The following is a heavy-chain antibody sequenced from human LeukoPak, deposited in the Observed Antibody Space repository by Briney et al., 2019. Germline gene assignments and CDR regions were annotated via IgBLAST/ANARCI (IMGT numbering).Heavy chain of an antibody. Sequence: TSETLSLTCTVSGGSISTYYWSWIRQPPGKGLEWIGYIYYSGSTSYNPSLKSRVTISVDTSKNQFSLKLSSVTAADTAVYYCAREGLNMVRGVIPKEAWGWFDPWGQGTLVTVSS. D-gene: IGHD3-10*01. J-gene: IGHJ5*02. CDR1: GGSISTYY. CDR3: AREGLNMVRGVIPKEAWGWFDP. CDR2: IYYSGST. V-gene: IGHV4-59*12.